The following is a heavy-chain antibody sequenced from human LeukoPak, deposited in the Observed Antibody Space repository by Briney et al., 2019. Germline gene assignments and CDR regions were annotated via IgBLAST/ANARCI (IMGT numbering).Heavy chain of an antibody. J-gene: IGHJ4*02. CDR1: GGSISSSSYY. CDR3: ARRGEYSSGWYGGYYFDY. Sequence: SETLSLTCTVSGGSISSSSYYWGWIRQPPGKGLEWIGEINHSGSTNYNPSLKSRVTISVDTSKNQFSLKLSSVTAADTAVYYCARRGEYSSGWYGGYYFDYWGQGTLVTVSS. D-gene: IGHD6-19*01. CDR2: INHSGST. V-gene: IGHV4-39*07.